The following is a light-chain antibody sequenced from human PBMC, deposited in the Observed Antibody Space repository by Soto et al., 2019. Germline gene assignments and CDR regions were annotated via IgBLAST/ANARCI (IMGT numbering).Light chain of an antibody. V-gene: IGLV2-14*03. CDR2: DVT. CDR3: SSYSGSSTLYV. Sequence: QSALTQPASVSGSAGQSITISCTGTSNDVGGYNYVSWYQQHPGKAPKLIIYDVTIRPSGVSNRFSGSKSGNTAPLAISGLRAEDEADYHCSSYSGSSTLYVFGTGTKLTVL. J-gene: IGLJ1*01. CDR1: SNDVGGYNY.